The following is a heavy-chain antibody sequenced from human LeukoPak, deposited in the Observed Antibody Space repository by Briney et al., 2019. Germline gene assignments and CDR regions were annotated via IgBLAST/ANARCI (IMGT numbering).Heavy chain of an antibody. D-gene: IGHD6-19*01. Sequence: SETLSLTCTVSGYSISSGYYWGWIRHPPGKGLGWIGSIYHSGSTYYNPSLKSRVTISVDTSKNQFSLKLSSVTAADTAVYYCARVASSGWPFDYWGQGTLVTVSS. CDR2: IYHSGST. V-gene: IGHV4-38-2*02. CDR3: ARVASSGWPFDY. J-gene: IGHJ4*02. CDR1: GYSISSGYY.